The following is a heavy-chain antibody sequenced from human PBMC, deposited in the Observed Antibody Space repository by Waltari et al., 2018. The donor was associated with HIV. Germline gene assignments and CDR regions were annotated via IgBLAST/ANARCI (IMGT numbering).Heavy chain of an antibody. CDR2: INFHGNVT. V-gene: IGHV3-20*04. D-gene: IGHD3-10*01. CDR3: ARGAFGETDY. CDR1: GFTFGTYA. Sequence: EVQLLESGGGSVQPGGSLRLSCAASGFTFGTYAMSWVRQAPGRGLEWVAGINFHGNVTGHGDSVKGRFTIFRDNAKKSVYLQMNSLRIEDTALYYCARGAFGETDYWGQGTLVTVVS. J-gene: IGHJ4*02.